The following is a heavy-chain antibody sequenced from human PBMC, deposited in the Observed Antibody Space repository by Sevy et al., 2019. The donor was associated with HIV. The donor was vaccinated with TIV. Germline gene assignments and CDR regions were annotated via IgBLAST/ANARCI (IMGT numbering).Heavy chain of an antibody. CDR3: AKRPYYYYNSDGHLVSSTDEADY. J-gene: IGHJ4*02. V-gene: IGHV3-23*01. CDR1: GFTFNIYA. CDR2: TSGGGDGT. Sequence: GGSLRLSCAASGFTFNIYAMSWVRQAPGKGLEWLSDTSGGGDGTYYADSVKGRFTISGDNSRNTLYLQMNSLRAEDMAVYYCAKRPYYYYNSDGHLVSSTDEADYWGQGTLVTVSS. D-gene: IGHD3-22*01.